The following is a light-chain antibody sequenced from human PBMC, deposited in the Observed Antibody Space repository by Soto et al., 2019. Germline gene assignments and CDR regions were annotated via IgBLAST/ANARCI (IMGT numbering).Light chain of an antibody. CDR2: DVS. J-gene: IGLJ1*01. CDR3: CSYADSYTSV. V-gene: IGLV2-11*01. CDR1: TNDFGGYNY. Sequence: QSALTQPRAVSGSPGQSVTISCTGTTNDFGGYNYVSWYQHHPGKAPKLMIYDVSKRPSGVPDRFSGSKSGNTASLTISGLQAEDETDYYCCSYADSYTSVFGTGTKLTVL.